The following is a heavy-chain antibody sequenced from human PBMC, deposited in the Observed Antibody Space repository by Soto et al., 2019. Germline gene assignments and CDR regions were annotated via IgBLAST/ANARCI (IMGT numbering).Heavy chain of an antibody. CDR3: ARDGGFGSRGYYGLDV. CDR2: IYSNGGT. V-gene: IGHV4-59*01. CDR1: GGSISNYY. J-gene: IGHJ6*02. D-gene: IGHD3-10*01. Sequence: SETLSLTCTVSGGSISNYYCSWMRQPPGKSLEWIGYIYSNGGTNYNPSLKSRVTISLETSKNQFSLKLSSVTAADTAVYYCARDGGFGSRGYYGLDVWGQGTTVTVSS.